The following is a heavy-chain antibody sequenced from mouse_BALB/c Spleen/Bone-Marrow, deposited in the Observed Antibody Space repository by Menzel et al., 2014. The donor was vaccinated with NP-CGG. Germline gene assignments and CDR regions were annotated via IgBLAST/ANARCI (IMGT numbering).Heavy chain of an antibody. D-gene: IGHD1-1*02. J-gene: IGHJ4*01. CDR2: IWSDGST. CDR3: ARQKYGYAMDY. CDR1: GFSLTSYG. V-gene: IGHV2-6-1*01. Sequence: QVQLKESGPGLVAPSQSLSITCTISGFSLTSYGVHWVRQPPGQGLGWLVVIWSDGSTTYNSALKSRLSISKDNSRSQVFLKMNSLQTDDTAMYYCARQKYGYAMDYWGQGTSVTVSS.